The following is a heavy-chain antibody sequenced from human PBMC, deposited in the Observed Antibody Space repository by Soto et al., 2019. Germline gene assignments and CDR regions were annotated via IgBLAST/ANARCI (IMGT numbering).Heavy chain of an antibody. CDR1: GGSISSGGYY. CDR2: IYYSGST. CDR3: ARVVTIFGVVIIPVGFDP. D-gene: IGHD3-3*01. Sequence: SETLSLTCTVSGGSISSGGYYWSWIRQHPGKGLEWIGYIYYSGSTYYNPSLKSRVTISVDTSKNQFSLKLSSVTAADTAVYYCARVVTIFGVVIIPVGFDPWGQGTLVTVSS. V-gene: IGHV4-31*03. J-gene: IGHJ5*02.